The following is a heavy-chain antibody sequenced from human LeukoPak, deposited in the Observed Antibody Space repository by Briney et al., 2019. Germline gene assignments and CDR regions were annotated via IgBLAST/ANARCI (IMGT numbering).Heavy chain of an antibody. CDR2: INSDGSST. V-gene: IGHV3-74*01. D-gene: IGHD4-17*01. J-gene: IGHJ4*02. CDR3: ARDPTWTTAYLDY. Sequence: PGGSLRLSCAASGFTFSSYWMHWVRQAPGKGLVWVSCINSDGSSTSYADSVKGRFTISRDNAKNTLYLQMNSLRAEDTAVYYCARDPTWTTAYLDYWGQGTLVTVSS. CDR1: GFTFSSYW.